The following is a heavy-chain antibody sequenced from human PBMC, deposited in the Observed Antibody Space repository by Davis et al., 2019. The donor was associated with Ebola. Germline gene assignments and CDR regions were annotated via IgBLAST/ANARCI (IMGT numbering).Heavy chain of an antibody. CDR3: AKALGYYDFWGVDWNYYGMDV. J-gene: IGHJ6*02. V-gene: IGHV3-48*04. D-gene: IGHD3-3*01. CDR2: ISSSGSTK. CDR1: GFTFADYT. Sequence: GGPLRLSCAASGFTFADYTMNWVRQAPGKGLEWVSYISSSGSTKYYADPGKGRFTTSRENAKNSLYPQMNSLRAEDTAVYYCAKALGYYDFWGVDWNYYGMDVWGQGTTVTVSS.